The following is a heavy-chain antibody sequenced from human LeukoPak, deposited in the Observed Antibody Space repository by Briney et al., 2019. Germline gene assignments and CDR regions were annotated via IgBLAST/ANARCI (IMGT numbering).Heavy chain of an antibody. V-gene: IGHV1-69*04. CDR2: IIPIFGIA. J-gene: IGHJ4*02. CDR1: GGTFSSYA. Sequence: GASVKVSCKASGGTFSSYAISWVRQAPGQGLEWMGRIIPIFGIANYAQKFQGRVTITADKSTSTAYMELSSLRSEDTAVYYCASHDYGDYFGYWGQGTLVTVSS. CDR3: ASHDYGDYFGY. D-gene: IGHD4-17*01.